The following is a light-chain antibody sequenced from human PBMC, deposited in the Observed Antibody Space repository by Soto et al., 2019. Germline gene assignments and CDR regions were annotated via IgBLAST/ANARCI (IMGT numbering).Light chain of an antibody. J-gene: IGKJ1*01. V-gene: IGKV1-39*01. CDR1: QSISSS. CDR2: GAS. Sequence: DIQMTQSPSSLSASVGDRVTITCRASQSISSSLNWYQQKPGKAPKLLIFGASSLQSGVPSRFSGRGSGTDFTLTISSLQPEDFATYYCQQSYSTPWTFGRGTKVEIK. CDR3: QQSYSTPWT.